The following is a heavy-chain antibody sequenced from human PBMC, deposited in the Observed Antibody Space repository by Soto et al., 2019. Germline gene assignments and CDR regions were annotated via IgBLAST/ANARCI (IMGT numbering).Heavy chain of an antibody. V-gene: IGHV1-69*09. CDR2: INPLSGIS. J-gene: IGHJ5*02. CDR1: GGTFVRHV. CDR3: ATTACAATWGAPSHTLDL. Sequence: QVQLVQSGAEVKKPESSVKVSCKTSGGTFVRHVISWVRQAPGQGPEWMGKINPLSGISNYAPKFQDRVTFTADTDSSTASMALRSLTSDATAVYDCATTACAATWGAPSHTLDLLGQGTRVTVSS. D-gene: IGHD4-4*01.